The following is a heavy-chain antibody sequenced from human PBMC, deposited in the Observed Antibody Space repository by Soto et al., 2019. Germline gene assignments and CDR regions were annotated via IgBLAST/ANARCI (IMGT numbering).Heavy chain of an antibody. D-gene: IGHD2-2*01. V-gene: IGHV4-31*03. Sequence: SETLSLTRTVSCGSISSGAHYWSWVRQGPGKGLEWIGNIYYSGSAYYNPYLKSRLTMSVDTSQNIFGLKLTSVRASDTAVYYCARVICSSTTCYFPDWFEPWGQGNLVT. CDR2: IYYSGSA. CDR1: CGSISSGAHY. CDR3: ARVICSSTTCYFPDWFEP. J-gene: IGHJ5*02.